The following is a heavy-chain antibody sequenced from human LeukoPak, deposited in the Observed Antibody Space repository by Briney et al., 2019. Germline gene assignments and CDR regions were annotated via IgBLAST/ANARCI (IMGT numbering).Heavy chain of an antibody. J-gene: IGHJ5*02. Sequence: GGSLRLSCAASGFTFSSYGMHWVRQAPGKGLEWVAVISYDGSNKYYADSVKGRLTTSRDNSKNTLYLQMNSLRAEDTAVYYCAKDNRNDFEQNWFDPWGQGTLVTVSS. V-gene: IGHV3-30*18. D-gene: IGHD3-3*01. CDR1: GFTFSSYG. CDR3: AKDNRNDFEQNWFDP. CDR2: ISYDGSNK.